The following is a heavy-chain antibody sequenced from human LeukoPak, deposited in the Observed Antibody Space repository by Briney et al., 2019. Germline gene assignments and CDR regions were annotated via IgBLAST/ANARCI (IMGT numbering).Heavy chain of an antibody. CDR1: GGSISSTNW. V-gene: IGHV4-4*02. CDR3: ARGGVAAAGEDY. J-gene: IGHJ4*02. D-gene: IGHD6-13*01. CDR2: IYHSGSP. Sequence: SGTLSLTCAISGGSISSTNWWNWVRQPPGKGLEWIGEIYHSGSPNYNPSLKSRVTISVDKSKNEFSLKLSSVTAADTAVYYCARGGVAAAGEDYWGQGTLVTVSS.